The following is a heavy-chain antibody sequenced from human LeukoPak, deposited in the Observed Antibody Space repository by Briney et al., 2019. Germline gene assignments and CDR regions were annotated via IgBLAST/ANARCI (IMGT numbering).Heavy chain of an antibody. CDR3: ARDLSGYSGYDLDY. CDR1: GGSVSSGSYY. V-gene: IGHV4-61*01. CDR2: IYYSGST. Sequence: SETLSLTCTVSGGSVSSGSYYWSWIRQPPGKGLEWIGYIYYSGSTNYNPSLKSRVTISEDTSKNQFSLKLSSVTAADTAVYYCARDLSGYSGYDLDYWGQGTLVTVSS. J-gene: IGHJ4*02. D-gene: IGHD5-12*01.